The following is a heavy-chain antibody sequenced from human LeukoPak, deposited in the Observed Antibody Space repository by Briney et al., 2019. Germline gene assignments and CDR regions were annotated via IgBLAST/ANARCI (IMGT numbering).Heavy chain of an antibody. CDR2: MNPNSGNT. V-gene: IGHV1-8*01. J-gene: IGHJ4*02. CDR1: GYTFTSFD. CDR3: AAYYYDSSGYYRPTDY. D-gene: IGHD3-22*01. Sequence: GASVKVSCKASGYTFTSFDINWVRQATGQGLEWMGWMNPNSGNTGYAQKFQGRVAMTRDTSTSTAYMELSSLTSEDAAVYYCAAYYYDSSGYYRPTDYWGQGTLVIASS.